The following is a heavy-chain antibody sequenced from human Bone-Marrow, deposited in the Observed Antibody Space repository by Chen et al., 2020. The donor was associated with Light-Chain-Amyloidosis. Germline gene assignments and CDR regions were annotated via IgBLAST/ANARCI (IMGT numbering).Heavy chain of an antibody. CDR3: ARAAVDYASSLATPAYTSYPLDV. CDR2: IHFGGNT. D-gene: IGHD3-16*01. J-gene: IGHJ6*02. V-gene: IGHV4-59*12. Sequence: QVQLPEPGTGLVKPSKTLSLTFSVPDVSLNCYSWAWVRRSAGKGPQWIGYIHFGGNTNYNPSPSSRVTMSVDPSKNQISLKMTSLTATDTAIYYCARAAVDYASSLATPAYTSYPLDVWGQGTTVTVSS. CDR1: DVSLNCYS.